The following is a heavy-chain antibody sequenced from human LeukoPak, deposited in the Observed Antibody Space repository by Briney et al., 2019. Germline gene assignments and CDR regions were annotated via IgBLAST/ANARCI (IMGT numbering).Heavy chain of an antibody. V-gene: IGHV3-53*01. D-gene: IGHD3-22*01. CDR1: GFTFSGYA. Sequence: GGSLRLSCAASGFTFSGYAMSWVRQAPGKGLEWVSVIYSGGSTYYADSVKGRFTISRDNSKNTLYLQMNSLRGEDTAVYYCTSHFYDSGYFDYWGQGTLVTVSS. CDR3: TSHFYDSGYFDY. J-gene: IGHJ4*02. CDR2: IYSGGST.